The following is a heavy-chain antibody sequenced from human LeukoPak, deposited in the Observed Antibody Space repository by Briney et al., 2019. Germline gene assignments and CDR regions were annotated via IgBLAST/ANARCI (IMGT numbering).Heavy chain of an antibody. V-gene: IGHV3-30*18. CDR1: GFTFNSYG. D-gene: IGHD4-17*01. Sequence: GGSLRLSCAASGFTFNSYGMHWVRQAPGKGLEWVAVISYDGSNKYYADSVKGRFTISRDNSKNTLYLQMNSLRAEDTAVYYCAKGDYGDYPTDAFDIWGQGTMVTVSS. CDR3: AKGDYGDYPTDAFDI. J-gene: IGHJ3*02. CDR2: ISYDGSNK.